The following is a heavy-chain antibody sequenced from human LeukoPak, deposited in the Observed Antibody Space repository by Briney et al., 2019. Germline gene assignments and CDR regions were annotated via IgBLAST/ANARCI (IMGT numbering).Heavy chain of an antibody. V-gene: IGHV4-59*08. Sequence: SETLSLICTVSNGSFGLHFWSWIRQSPEKGLEWIGYVSKSGTTHYSPSLKRRVTMSLDTSKSHLSLKLTSVTAADTAVYYCARHAPTVTYWFDPWGQGTLVTVSS. J-gene: IGHJ5*02. CDR3: ARHAPTVTYWFDP. CDR1: NGSFGLHF. CDR2: VSKSGTT. D-gene: IGHD4-17*01.